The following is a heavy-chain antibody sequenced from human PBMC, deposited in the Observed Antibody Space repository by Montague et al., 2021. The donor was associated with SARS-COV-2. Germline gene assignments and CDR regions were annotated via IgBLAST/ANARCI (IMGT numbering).Heavy chain of an antibody. CDR1: GFTFSSYD. V-gene: IGHV3-13*04. Sequence: SLRLSCAASGFTFSSYDMHWVRQATGKGLEWVSAIGTAVDTNYPCAVXXRFTISRENAKNSLYLQMNSLRAGDTAVYYCARALTAYGDFWSGYYKGYYYYMDVWGKGTTVTVSS. CDR2: IGTAVDT. J-gene: IGHJ6*03. D-gene: IGHD3-3*01. CDR3: ARALTAYGDFWSGYYKGYYYYMDV.